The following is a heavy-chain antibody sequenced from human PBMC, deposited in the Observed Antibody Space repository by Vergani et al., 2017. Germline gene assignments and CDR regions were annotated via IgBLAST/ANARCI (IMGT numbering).Heavy chain of an antibody. Sequence: QVQLVESGGGLVKPGGSLRLSCAASGFSFSDHYMTWIRQAPGNGLEWVSYISNSGNTIEYADSVKGRFSISRDNAKSSLFLRMDSLRAEDTAVYYCARDHRDYNNYPGTFDIWGQGSMVTVSS. CDR2: ISNSGNTI. V-gene: IGHV3-11*01. J-gene: IGHJ3*02. CDR3: ARDHRDYNNYPGTFDI. CDR1: GFSFSDHY. D-gene: IGHD5-24*01.